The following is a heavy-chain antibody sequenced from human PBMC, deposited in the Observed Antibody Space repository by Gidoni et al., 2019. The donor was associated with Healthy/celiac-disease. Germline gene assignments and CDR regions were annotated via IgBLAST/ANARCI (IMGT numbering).Heavy chain of an antibody. CDR1: GFTFSSYA. J-gene: IGHJ6*02. Sequence: EVQLLESGGGLVQPGGSLRLSCAASGFTFSSYAMSWVRQAPGKGREWVSAMRVSGGSTYYPDSVKGRFTISRDNSKNTLYLQMNSLRAEDTAVYYCSNGPEYYYYGMDVWGQGTTVTVSS. CDR2: MRVSGGST. V-gene: IGHV3-23*01. CDR3: SNGPEYYYYGMDV.